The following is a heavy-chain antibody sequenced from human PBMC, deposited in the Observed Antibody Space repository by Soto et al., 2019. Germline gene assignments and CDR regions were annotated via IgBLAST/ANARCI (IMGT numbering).Heavy chain of an antibody. CDR3: AKHGDGHAIYCNISGCQYKLVYNLNV. D-gene: IGHD2-2*01. CDR1: GFSFSGYW. J-gene: IGHJ6*03. Sequence: GGSLRLSCAASGFSFSGYWMAWVRQAPGKGLEWVANINQDGRESYYVPSLKGRLTISRDNARSSLFLQVNSLTAEDTAVYYCAKHGDGHAIYCNISGCQYKLVYNLNVWGKGTTVTVSS. V-gene: IGHV3-7*01. CDR2: INQDGRES.